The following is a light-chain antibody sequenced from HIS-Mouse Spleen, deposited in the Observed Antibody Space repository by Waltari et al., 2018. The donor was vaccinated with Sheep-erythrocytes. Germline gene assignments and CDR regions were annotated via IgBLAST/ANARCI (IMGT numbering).Light chain of an antibody. CDR2: WAS. CDR1: QSVLYSSNNKNY. CDR3: QQYYSTPRT. V-gene: IGKV4-1*01. Sequence: DIVMTQSPDSLAVSLGERATINCKSSQSVLYSSNNKNYLAWYQQKPGQPPKLLIYWASTRDSGVPDRFSGSGSGTDFTLTISSLRAEDVAVYYCQQYYSTPRTFGGGTKVEIK. J-gene: IGKJ4*01.